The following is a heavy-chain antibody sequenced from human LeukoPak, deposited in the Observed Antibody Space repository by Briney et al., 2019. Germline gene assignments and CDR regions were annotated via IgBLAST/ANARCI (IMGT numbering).Heavy chain of an antibody. J-gene: IGHJ3*02. CDR2: ISGSGWTI. Sequence: GGSLRLSCAASGFTFSSYEMNWVRQAPGKGLEWVSYISGSGWTINYADSVKGRFTISRDNSKNTLYLQMNRLRAEDAAVYYCAKGGVVHAFDMWGQGTMVTVSS. CDR1: GFTFSSYE. CDR3: AKGGVVHAFDM. V-gene: IGHV3-48*03. D-gene: IGHD2-15*01.